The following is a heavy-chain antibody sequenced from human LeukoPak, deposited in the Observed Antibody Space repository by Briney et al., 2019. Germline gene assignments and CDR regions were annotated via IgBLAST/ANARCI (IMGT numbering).Heavy chain of an antibody. Sequence: QPGGSLRLSCAASGFTFSSYAMSWVRQPPGKGLDWVSTISFSGGYTYYADSVKGRFTISRDNSKNTLYLQMDSLRVEDTAMYFCTREKSVVVPSSYYYFDVWGRGTLVTVAS. CDR3: TREKSVVVPSSYYYFDV. CDR2: ISFSGGYT. CDR1: GFTFSSYA. V-gene: IGHV3-23*01. J-gene: IGHJ2*01. D-gene: IGHD3-22*01.